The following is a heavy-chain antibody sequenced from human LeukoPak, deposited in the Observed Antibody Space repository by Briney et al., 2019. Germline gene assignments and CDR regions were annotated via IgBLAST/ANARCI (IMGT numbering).Heavy chain of an antibody. CDR3: ARDGIAAAFPNYFDY. V-gene: IGHV3-21*01. Sequence: GGSLRLSCAASGFTFSSYSMNWVRQAPGKGLEWVSSISSSSSYIYYADSVKGRLTISRDNAKNSLYLQMNSLRAEDTAVYYCARDGIAAAFPNYFDYWGQGTLVTVSS. J-gene: IGHJ4*02. D-gene: IGHD6-13*01. CDR1: GFTFSSYS. CDR2: ISSSSSYI.